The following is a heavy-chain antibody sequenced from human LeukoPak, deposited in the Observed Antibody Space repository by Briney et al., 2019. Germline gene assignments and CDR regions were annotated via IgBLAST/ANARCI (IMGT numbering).Heavy chain of an antibody. CDR1: GFTFSSYS. CDR2: ISSSSS. Sequence: GGSLRLSCAASGFTFSSYSMNWVRQAPGKGLEWVSSISSSSSSYADSVKGRFTISRDNAKNSLYLQMNSLRAEDTAIYYCAYRNNFEYWGQGALVTVSS. CDR3: AYRNNFEY. V-gene: IGHV3-21*04. J-gene: IGHJ4*02. D-gene: IGHD1-26*01.